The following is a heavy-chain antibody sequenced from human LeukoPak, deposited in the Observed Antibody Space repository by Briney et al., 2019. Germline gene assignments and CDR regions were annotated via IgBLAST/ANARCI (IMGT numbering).Heavy chain of an antibody. CDR2: IIPIFGTA. D-gene: IGHD6-13*01. J-gene: IGHJ4*02. CDR3: ARALVKGIAAAAYVYYFDY. CDR1: GGTFSSYA. V-gene: IGHV1-69*13. Sequence: SVKVSCKASGGTFSSYAISWVRQAPGQGLEWMGGIIPIFGTANYAQKFQGRVTITADESTSTAYMELSSLRSEDTAAYYCARALVKGIAAAAYVYYFDYWGQGTLVTVSS.